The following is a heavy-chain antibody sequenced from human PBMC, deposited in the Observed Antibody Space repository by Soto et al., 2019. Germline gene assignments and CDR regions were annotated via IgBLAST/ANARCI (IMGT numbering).Heavy chain of an antibody. D-gene: IGHD1-26*01. J-gene: IGHJ4*02. CDR3: ARDTERSGSSHFDY. V-gene: IGHV4-31*03. CDR1: GGSISSGGYY. Sequence: QVQLQESGPGLVKPSQTLSLTCTVSGGSISSGGYYWSWIRQHPGKGLEWIGYIYYSGSTYYNPSLKSRVTISVDTSKTQFSLKLSSVTAADTAVYYCARDTERSGSSHFDYWGQGTLVTVSS. CDR2: IYYSGST.